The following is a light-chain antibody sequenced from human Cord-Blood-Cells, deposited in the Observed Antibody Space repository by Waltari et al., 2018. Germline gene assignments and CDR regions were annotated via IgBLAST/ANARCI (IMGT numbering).Light chain of an antibody. CDR3: CSYAGRSTWV. V-gene: IGLV2-23*01. Sequence: QSALTQPASVSGSPGQSITISCTGTSSDVGRYDLVSCYQQHPGKAPRLMIYEGSKRHSGVYNRFSGSKSGNTASLTISGLQADDEADYECCSYAGRSTWVFGGGTKLTVL. CDR2: EGS. J-gene: IGLJ3*02. CDR1: SSDVGRYDL.